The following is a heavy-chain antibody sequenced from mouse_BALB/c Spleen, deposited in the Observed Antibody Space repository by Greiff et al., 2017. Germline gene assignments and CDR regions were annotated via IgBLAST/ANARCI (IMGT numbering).Heavy chain of an antibody. D-gene: IGHD2-4*01. CDR3: ARGALITPFDD. Sequence: VKLVESGPGLVAPSQSLSITCTVSGFSLTGYGVTWVRQPPGKGLEWLGMIWGDGSTDYNSALKSRLSISKDNSKSQVFLKMNSLQTDDTARYYCARGALITPFDDWGQGTTLTVSS. CDR1: GFSLTGYG. CDR2: IWGDGST. V-gene: IGHV2-6-7*01. J-gene: IGHJ2*01.